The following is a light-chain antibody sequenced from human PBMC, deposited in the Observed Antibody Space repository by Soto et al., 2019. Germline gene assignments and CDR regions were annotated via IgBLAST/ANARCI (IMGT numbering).Light chain of an antibody. V-gene: IGKV1-33*01. J-gene: IGKJ5*01. CDR3: QQYDNVPFT. Sequence: DIQMTQSPSSLSASVGDRVTITCQASQDISNYLSWFQQKPGKAPKLLIYDGSTLETGVPSRFSGSGSGTDFSFTINSLQPEDIATYQCQQYDNVPFTFGQGTRLEI. CDR1: QDISNY. CDR2: DGS.